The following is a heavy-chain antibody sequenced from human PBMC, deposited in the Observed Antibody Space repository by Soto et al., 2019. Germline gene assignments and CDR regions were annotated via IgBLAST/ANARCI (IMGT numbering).Heavy chain of an antibody. Sequence: VQLVESGGGLVYPGGSLRLSCVGSGFSFSDYSMNWVRQAPGKGLQWVSYISSSSDSIHYAESVKGRFTVSRDNVKNALFLQMNSLRDDDTAIYYCARLPKGTLVTAWGQGTLVTVSS. D-gene: IGHD2-21*02. J-gene: IGHJ4*02. CDR2: ISSSSDSI. V-gene: IGHV3-48*02. CDR3: ARLPKGTLVTA. CDR1: GFSFSDYS.